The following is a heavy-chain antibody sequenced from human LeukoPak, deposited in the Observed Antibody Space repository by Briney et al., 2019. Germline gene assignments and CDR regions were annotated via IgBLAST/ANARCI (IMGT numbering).Heavy chain of an antibody. D-gene: IGHD3-10*01. CDR1: GFTFSRYW. CDR3: ARDQGGRITMVRGVIGPYFDY. V-gene: IGHV3-7*01. CDR2: IKQDGSEK. Sequence: GGSLRLSCAASGFTFSRYWMTWVRQAPGKGLEWVANIKQDGSEKYYVDSVKGRFTISRDNAKNSLYLQMNSLRAEDTAVYYCARDQGGRITMVRGVIGPYFDYWGQGTLVTVSS. J-gene: IGHJ4*02.